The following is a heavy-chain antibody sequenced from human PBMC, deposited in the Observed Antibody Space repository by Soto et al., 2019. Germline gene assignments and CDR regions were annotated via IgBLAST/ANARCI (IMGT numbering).Heavy chain of an antibody. CDR2: IIPIFGTA. J-gene: IGHJ6*02. D-gene: IGHD3-22*01. Sequence: SVKVSCKASGGTFSSYAISWVRQAPGQGLEWMGGIIPIFGTANYAQKFQGRVTITRDTSASTAYMELSSLRSEDTAVYYCARLSIYDSTYQVPYYYYGMDAWGQGTTVTVSS. V-gene: IGHV1-69*05. CDR1: GGTFSSYA. CDR3: ARLSIYDSTYQVPYYYYGMDA.